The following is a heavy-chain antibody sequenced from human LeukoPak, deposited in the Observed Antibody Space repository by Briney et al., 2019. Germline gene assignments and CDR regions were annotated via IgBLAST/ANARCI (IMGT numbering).Heavy chain of an antibody. D-gene: IGHD2/OR15-2a*01. Sequence: GGSLRLSCAASGFTLSSYIMNAVRQAPGKGRVWVQSIARSKSYIYYAVSVRALFTIPRDNAKNSLYLQMNSQRAEDTAVYYCARRFLLDAFDIWGQGTMVTVSS. J-gene: IGHJ3*02. V-gene: IGHV3-21*01. CDR3: ARRFLLDAFDI. CDR2: IARSKSYI. CDR1: GFTLSSYI.